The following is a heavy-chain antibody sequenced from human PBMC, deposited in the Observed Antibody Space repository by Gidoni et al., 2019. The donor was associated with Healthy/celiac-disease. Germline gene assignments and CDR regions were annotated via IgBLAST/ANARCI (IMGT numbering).Heavy chain of an antibody. CDR3: ARVSITIFGVVITNDYYYYGMDV. CDR2: IIPIVGTA. V-gene: IGHV1-69*01. Sequence: QVQLVQSGAEVKKPGSSVKVSCKASGGPFSSYAISWVRQAPGQGLEWMGGIIPIVGTANYAQKFQGRVTITADESTSTAYMELSSLRSEDTAVYYCARVSITIFGVVITNDYYYYGMDVWGQGTTVTVSS. CDR1: GGPFSSYA. J-gene: IGHJ6*02. D-gene: IGHD3-3*01.